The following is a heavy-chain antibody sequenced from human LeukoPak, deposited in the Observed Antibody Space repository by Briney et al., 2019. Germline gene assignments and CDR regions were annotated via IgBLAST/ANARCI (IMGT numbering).Heavy chain of an antibody. D-gene: IGHD3-10*01. CDR3: ARRSPGGAGYFDL. CDR2: IYYSGST. V-gene: IGHV4-59*08. Sequence: SETLSLTCTVSGGSISSYYWSWIRQPPEKGLEWIGYIYYSGSTNYNPSLKSRVTVSVDTSKNQFSLKLSSVTAADTAVYYCARRSPGGAGYFDLWGRGTLVTVSS. J-gene: IGHJ2*01. CDR1: GGSISSYY.